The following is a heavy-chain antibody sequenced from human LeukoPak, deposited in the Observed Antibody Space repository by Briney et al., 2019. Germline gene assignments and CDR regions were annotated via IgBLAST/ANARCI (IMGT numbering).Heavy chain of an antibody. J-gene: IGHJ4*02. CDR3: ARGPPVYGGSCYGY. CDR1: GYTFTSYG. CDR2: ISAYNGNT. Sequence: GASVEVSCKASGYTFTSYGISWVRQAPGQGLEGMGWISAYNGNTNYAQKLQGRVTMTTDTSTSTAYMELRSLRSDDTAVYYCARGPPVYGGSCYGYWGQGTLVTVSS. D-gene: IGHD2-15*01. V-gene: IGHV1-18*01.